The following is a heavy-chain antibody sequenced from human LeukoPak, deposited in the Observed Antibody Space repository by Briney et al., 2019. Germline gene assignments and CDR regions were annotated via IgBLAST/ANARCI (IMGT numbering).Heavy chain of an antibody. CDR1: GGSISSYY. D-gene: IGHD6-19*01. J-gene: IGHJ4*02. CDR3: ARGDSSGWYPFDY. Sequence: SETLSLTCTVSGGSISSYYWGWIRQPPGKGLEWIGYIYYSGSTNYNPSLKSRVTISVDTSKNQFSLKLSSVTAADTAMYYCARGDSSGWYPFDYWGQGTLVTVSS. CDR2: IYYSGST. V-gene: IGHV4-59*01.